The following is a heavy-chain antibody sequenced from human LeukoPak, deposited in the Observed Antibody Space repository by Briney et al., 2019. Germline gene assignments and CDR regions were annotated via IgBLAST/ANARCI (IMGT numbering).Heavy chain of an antibody. CDR3: LRDSAYCGGDCYSDY. V-gene: IGHV3-21*06. D-gene: IGHD2-21*02. CDR2: ISSSSTTFI. Sequence: PGGSLRLSCAASGFTFSSFTMKCVRQAPGKGLEWVSSISSSSTTFIYYADSVKGRFTISRDNAKNLLYLQMNSLRAEDTAIYYCLRDSAYCGGDCYSDYWGKGTLVTVSS. J-gene: IGHJ4*02. CDR1: GFTFSSFT.